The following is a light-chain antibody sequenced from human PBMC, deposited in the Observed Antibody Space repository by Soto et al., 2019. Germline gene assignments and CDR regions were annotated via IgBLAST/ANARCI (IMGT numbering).Light chain of an antibody. J-gene: IGKJ1*01. V-gene: IGKV1-39*01. CDR1: QTISSW. CDR3: QESSSTWT. Sequence: DIQMTQSPSTLSGSVGDRVTITCRASQTISSWLAWYQQKPGKAPKLLIYGAYTLHSGVPSRFSGGGSGTHFTITISGLQPEDFATYYWQESSSTWTFGQGTKVDIK. CDR2: GAY.